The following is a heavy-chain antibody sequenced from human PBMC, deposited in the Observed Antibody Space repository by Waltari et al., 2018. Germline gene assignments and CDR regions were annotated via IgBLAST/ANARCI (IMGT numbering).Heavy chain of an antibody. D-gene: IGHD6-13*01. J-gene: IGHJ6*02. CDR1: GGSISRHNYY. Sequence: QLQLQESGPGLAKPSETLSLTCAVSGGSISRHNYYWDWIRQPPGKGLEWIGSIYYSGSTYYNPSLKSRVTISVDTSKNHFSLKLGSVTAADTSLYYCARHSAYAGTGYYYGMDVWGQGTTVTVSS. V-gene: IGHV4-39*01. CDR3: ARHSAYAGTGYYYGMDV. CDR2: IYYSGST.